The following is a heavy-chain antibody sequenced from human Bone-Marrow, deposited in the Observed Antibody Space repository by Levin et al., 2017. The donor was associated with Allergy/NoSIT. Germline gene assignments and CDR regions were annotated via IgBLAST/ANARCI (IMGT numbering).Heavy chain of an antibody. V-gene: IGHV1-69*02. CDR3: ARPLAYGGTDAFDI. D-gene: IGHD4-23*01. Sequence: ASVKVSCKTSGDTFVSYSITWVRQAPGQGLEWVGRIIPSLDIKNYARRFEDRVTITAVKSTTTTYLELGSLRSEDTAVYYCARPLAYGGTDAFDIWGQGTMLTVSS. CDR2: IIPSLDIK. CDR1: GDTFVSYS. J-gene: IGHJ3*02.